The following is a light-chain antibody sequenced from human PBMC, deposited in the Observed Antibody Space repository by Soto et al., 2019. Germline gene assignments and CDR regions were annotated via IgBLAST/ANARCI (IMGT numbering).Light chain of an antibody. CDR3: AAWDDSLNGYV. Sequence: QSVLTQPPSASGTPGQRVTISCSGSSSNIGSNTVNWYQQLPGTAPKLLIYSNNQRPSGVPDRFSGYKSGTSASLAISGLQSEHEADYYCAAWDDSLNGYVFGTGTKVTVL. CDR1: SSNIGSNT. V-gene: IGLV1-44*01. J-gene: IGLJ1*01. CDR2: SNN.